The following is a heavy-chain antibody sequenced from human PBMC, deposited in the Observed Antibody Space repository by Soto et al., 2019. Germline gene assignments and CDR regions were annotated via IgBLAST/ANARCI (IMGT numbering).Heavy chain of an antibody. CDR1: GFTFTSHW. J-gene: IGHJ5*02. Sequence: EVQLVESGGGLVQPGWSLRLSCAASGFTFTSHWMHWVRQAPGKGPVWVSRINGDGSSISYADSVKGRLTISRDNAKNTLYLQMNCLRAEDTAVYYCAREIIAVIGTIRWFDPWGQGTLVTVSS. CDR2: INGDGSSI. CDR3: AREIIAVIGTIRWFDP. V-gene: IGHV3-74*01. D-gene: IGHD6-13*01.